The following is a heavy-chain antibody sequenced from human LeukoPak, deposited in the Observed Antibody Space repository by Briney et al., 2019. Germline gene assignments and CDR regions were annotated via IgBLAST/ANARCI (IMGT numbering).Heavy chain of an antibody. Sequence: GGSLRLSCAASGFTFSTYAMSWVRQAPGKGLEWVSTVSGSTGDTYYADSVKGRFTISRDNSKSTLYLQMNSLRAEDTAVYYCATDPHAKYFDYWGQGTLVTVSS. J-gene: IGHJ4*02. V-gene: IGHV3-23*01. CDR3: ATDPHAKYFDY. CDR1: GFTFSTYA. D-gene: IGHD2/OR15-2a*01. CDR2: VSGSTGDT.